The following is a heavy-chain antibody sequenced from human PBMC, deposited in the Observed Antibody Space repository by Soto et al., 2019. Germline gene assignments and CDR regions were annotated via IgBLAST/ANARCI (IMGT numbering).Heavy chain of an antibody. CDR3: ARDGSVSDFWSGYSHFDY. CDR1: GYTFTGYY. J-gene: IGHJ4*02. V-gene: IGHV1-2*04. Sequence: QVQLVQSGAEVKKPGASVKVSCKASGYTFTGYYMHWVRQAPGQGLEWMGWINPNSGGTNYAQKFQGWVTMTRDTSISTAYMELSRLRSDDTAVYYCARDGSVSDFWSGYSHFDYWGQGTLVTVSS. D-gene: IGHD3-3*01. CDR2: INPNSGGT.